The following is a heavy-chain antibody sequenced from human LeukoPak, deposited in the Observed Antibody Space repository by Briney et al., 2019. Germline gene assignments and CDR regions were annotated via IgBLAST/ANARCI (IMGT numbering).Heavy chain of an antibody. Sequence: PGGSLRLSCAASGFSFSSFWMSWVRQAPGKGPEWVAHIKENGNEQYYADSVKGRFTISRDNAQKSLWLQMNSLRVEDTAVYYCARGPGDFDASDIWGQGPMVTVSS. J-gene: IGHJ3*02. CDR1: GFSFSSFW. V-gene: IGHV3-7*01. D-gene: IGHD1-14*01. CDR2: IKENGNEQ. CDR3: ARGPGDFDASDI.